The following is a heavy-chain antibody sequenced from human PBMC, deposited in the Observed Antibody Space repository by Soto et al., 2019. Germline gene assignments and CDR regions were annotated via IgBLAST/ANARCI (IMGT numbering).Heavy chain of an antibody. D-gene: IGHD3-3*02. J-gene: IGHJ4*02. Sequence: ASVKVSCKASGYTFTSYGISWVRQAPGQGLEWMGWISAYNGNTNYAQKLQGRVTMTTDTPTSTAYMELRSLRSDDTAVYYCARASIFGVVIIDVDYWGQGTLVTVSS. CDR2: ISAYNGNT. CDR3: ARASIFGVVIIDVDY. V-gene: IGHV1-18*01. CDR1: GYTFTSYG.